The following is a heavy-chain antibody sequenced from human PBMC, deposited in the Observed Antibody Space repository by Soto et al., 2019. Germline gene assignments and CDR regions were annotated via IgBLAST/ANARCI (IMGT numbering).Heavy chain of an antibody. CDR1: GFTFSSYS. D-gene: IGHD1-26*01. CDR3: ARGQVGATGGFDY. V-gene: IGHV3-21*01. CDR2: ISSSSSYI. J-gene: IGHJ4*02. Sequence: EVQLVESGGGLVKPGGSLRLSCAASGFTFSSYSMNWVRQAPGKGLEWVSSISSSSSYIYYADSVKGRFTISRDNAKNSLYLQMNSLRAEDTTVYYCARGQVGATGGFDYWGQGTLVTVSS.